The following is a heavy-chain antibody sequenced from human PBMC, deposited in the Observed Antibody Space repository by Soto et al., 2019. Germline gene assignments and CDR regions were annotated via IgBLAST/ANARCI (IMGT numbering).Heavy chain of an antibody. CDR3: AIRLIVADSHYYGIDV. Sequence: QVQLVQSGAEVKKPGSSVKVSCKASGGSFSSYAISWVRQAPGQGREWMGGIIPLFGTPNYAQKFQGRVTVSEDEPTSRDYMQLRSLGSEDRAVYYCAIRLIVADSHYYGIDVWGQGTTVTVSS. D-gene: IGHD3-22*01. J-gene: IGHJ6*02. CDR1: GGSFSSYA. CDR2: IIPLFGTP. V-gene: IGHV1-69*12.